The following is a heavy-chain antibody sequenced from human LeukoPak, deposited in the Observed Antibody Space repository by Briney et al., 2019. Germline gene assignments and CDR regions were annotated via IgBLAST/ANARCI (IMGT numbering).Heavy chain of an antibody. CDR1: GYSISSGYY. CDR2: IYYSGTT. D-gene: IGHD6-19*01. Sequence: SETLSLTCAVSGYSISSGYYWGWIRQPPGKGLEWIGTIYYSGTTFYNPSLKSRVTMSLDTSKNQFSLKLTSVTAADTAVYYCARDRPLLSGWSWFDPWRQGTLVTVYS. V-gene: IGHV4-38-2*02. J-gene: IGHJ5*02. CDR3: ARDRPLLSGWSWFDP.